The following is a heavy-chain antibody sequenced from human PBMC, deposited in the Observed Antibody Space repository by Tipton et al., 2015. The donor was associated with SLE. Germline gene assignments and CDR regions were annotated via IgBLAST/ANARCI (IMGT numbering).Heavy chain of an antibody. CDR3: ASPLPAMAHFDY. D-gene: IGHD2-2*01. CDR2: IYTSGST. CDR1: GGSISSYY. V-gene: IGHV4-4*09. J-gene: IGHJ4*02. Sequence: LSLTCTVSGGSISSYYWSWIRQPPGKGLEWIGYIYTSGSTNYNPSLKSRVTISVDTSKNQFSLKLSSVTAADTAVYYCASPLPAMAHFDYWGQGTLVTVSS.